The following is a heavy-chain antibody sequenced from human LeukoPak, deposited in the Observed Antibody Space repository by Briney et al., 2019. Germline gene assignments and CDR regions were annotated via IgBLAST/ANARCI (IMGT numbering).Heavy chain of an antibody. V-gene: IGHV1-69*13. Sequence: ASVKVSCKASGGTFSSYAISWVRQAPGQGLEWMGGIIPIFGTANYAQKFQGRVTITADESTSTAYMELSSLRSEDTAVYYCAIYDILTGYYGYWGQGTLVTVSS. J-gene: IGHJ4*02. CDR1: GGTFSSYA. CDR2: IIPIFGTA. CDR3: AIYDILTGYYGY. D-gene: IGHD3-9*01.